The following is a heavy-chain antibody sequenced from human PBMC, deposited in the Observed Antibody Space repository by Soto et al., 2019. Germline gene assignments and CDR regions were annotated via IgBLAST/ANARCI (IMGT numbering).Heavy chain of an antibody. CDR3: ARDGGDLRWDHTTVSGVGQDGMDV. D-gene: IGHD4-17*01. J-gene: IGHJ6*02. Sequence: EVQLVESGGGLVQPGGSLRLSCAASGFTFSSYWMHWVHQAPGKGLVWVSRINSDGSSTSYADSVKGRFTISRDNAKNTLYLQMNSLRAEDTAVYYCARDGGDLRWDHTTVSGVGQDGMDVWGQGTTVTVSS. V-gene: IGHV3-74*01. CDR2: INSDGSST. CDR1: GFTFSSYW.